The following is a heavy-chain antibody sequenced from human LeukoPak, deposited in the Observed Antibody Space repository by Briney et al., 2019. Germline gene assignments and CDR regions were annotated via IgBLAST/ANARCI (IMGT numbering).Heavy chain of an antibody. V-gene: IGHV1-46*01. Sequence: ASVTVSCTASGYTFTSYYMHWVRQAPGQGLEWMGIINPSGGSTSYAQKFQGRVTMTEDTSTDTAYMELSSLRSEDTAVYYCATTPITFGGANFDYWGQGTLVTVSS. J-gene: IGHJ4*02. D-gene: IGHD3-16*01. CDR2: INPSGGST. CDR1: GYTFTSYY. CDR3: ATTPITFGGANFDY.